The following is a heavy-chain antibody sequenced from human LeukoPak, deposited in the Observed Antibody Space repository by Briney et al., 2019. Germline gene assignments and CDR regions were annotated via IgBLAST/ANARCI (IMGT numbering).Heavy chain of an antibody. V-gene: IGHV4-59*01. CDR2: IYYSGST. D-gene: IGHD2-21*01. J-gene: IGHJ4*02. CDR3: AKGEGDY. Sequence: SETLSLTCSVSGGSITSYYWNWIRQPPGKGLEWIGYIYYSGSTKYSPSLKSRVTISVDTSKNQFSLKVRSVTAADTAVYYCAKGEGDYWGQGTLVTVSS. CDR1: GGSITSYY.